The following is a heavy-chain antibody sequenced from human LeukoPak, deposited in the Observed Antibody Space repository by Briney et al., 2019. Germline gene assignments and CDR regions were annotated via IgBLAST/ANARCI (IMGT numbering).Heavy chain of an antibody. CDR2: IKQDGSEK. V-gene: IGHV3-7*01. CDR3: ARVRDRQWLVRSDY. J-gene: IGHJ4*02. Sequence: SGGSLRLSCAASGFTFSSYWMSWVRQAPGKGLEWVANIKQDGSEKYYVDSVKGRFTISRDNAKNSLYLQMNSLRAEDTAVYYCARVRDRQWLVRSDYWGQGTLVTVSS. D-gene: IGHD6-19*01. CDR1: GFTFSSYW.